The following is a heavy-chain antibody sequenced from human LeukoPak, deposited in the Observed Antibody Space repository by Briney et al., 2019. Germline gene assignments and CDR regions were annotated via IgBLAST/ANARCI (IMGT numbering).Heavy chain of an antibody. Sequence: SETLSLTCTLSGGSISSYYWSWIRQPPGKGLEWIGYIDYSGSTNYNPSLNSRVTISVDTSKNQFSLKLTSVTAADTAVYYCARTRTVYQYYYYMDVWGKGTTVTVAS. J-gene: IGHJ6*03. CDR1: GGSISSYY. CDR2: IDYSGST. V-gene: IGHV4-59*01. CDR3: ARTRTVYQYYYYMDV. D-gene: IGHD2-2*01.